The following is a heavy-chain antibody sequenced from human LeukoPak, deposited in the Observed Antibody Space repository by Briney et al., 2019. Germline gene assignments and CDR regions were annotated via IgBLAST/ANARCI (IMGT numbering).Heavy chain of an antibody. CDR3: ARGVQKYYYGSGSPTRAEYFQH. V-gene: IGHV4-34*01. CDR2: INHSGST. D-gene: IGHD3-10*01. J-gene: IGHJ1*01. CDR1: GGSFSGYY. Sequence: PSETLSLTCAVYGGSFSGYYWSWIRQPPGKGLEWIGEINHSGSTNYNPSLKSRVTISVDTSKNQFSLKLSSVTAADTAVYYCARGVQKYYYGSGSPTRAEYFQHWGQGTLVTVPS.